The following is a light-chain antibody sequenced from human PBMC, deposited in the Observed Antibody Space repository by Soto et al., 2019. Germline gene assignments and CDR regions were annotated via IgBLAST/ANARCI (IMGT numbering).Light chain of an antibody. CDR1: QVISSY. J-gene: IGKJ1*01. CDR2: AAS. CDR3: QQLNSYPRT. Sequence: IRLTHSLSFLSASVLAIISITCRASQVISSYLAWYQQKPGKAPKLLIYAASTLQSGVPSRFSGSGSGTEFTLTISSLQPEDFATYYCQQLNSYPRTFGQGTKVDI. V-gene: IGKV1-9*01.